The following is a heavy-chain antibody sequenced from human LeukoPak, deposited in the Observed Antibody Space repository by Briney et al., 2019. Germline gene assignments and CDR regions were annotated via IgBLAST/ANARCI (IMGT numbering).Heavy chain of an antibody. CDR1: GFTFSTYW. CDR2: IKQDGSEK. D-gene: IGHD6-19*01. CDR3: ARGWGSSGPGDL. Sequence: GGSLRLSCVCSGFTFSTYWMSWVRKAPGKGLEWVANIKQDGSEKYYIDSVQGRFTVSRDNAKNSLFLQVDSLRDEDTGVYYCARGWGSSGPGDLWGPGTLVTVSS. J-gene: IGHJ5*02. V-gene: IGHV3-7*01.